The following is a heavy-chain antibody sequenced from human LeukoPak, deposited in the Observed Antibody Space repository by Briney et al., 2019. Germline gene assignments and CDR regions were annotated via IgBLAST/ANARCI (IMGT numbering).Heavy chain of an antibody. CDR2: ISSSGSTI. J-gene: IGHJ4*02. CDR1: GFTFSSYS. D-gene: IGHD5-18*01. Sequence: GGSLRLSCAASGFTFSSYSMNWVRQAPGKGLEWVSYISSSGSTIDYADSVKGRFTISRDNAKNSLYLQMNSLRAEDTAVYYCSKLRGYSYGYGDYWGQGTLVTVSS. V-gene: IGHV3-48*04. CDR3: SKLRGYSYGYGDY.